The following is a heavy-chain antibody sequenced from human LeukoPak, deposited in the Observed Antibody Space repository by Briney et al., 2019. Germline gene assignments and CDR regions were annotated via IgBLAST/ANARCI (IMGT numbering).Heavy chain of an antibody. J-gene: IGHJ3*02. CDR1: GFTFSDYY. CDR3: AREGCSSTSCYSRAAFDI. Sequence: PGGSLRLSCAASGFTFSDYYMSWIRQAPGKGLEWVSYISSSSSYTNYADSVKGRFTISRGNAKNSLYLQMNSLRAEDTAVYYCAREGCSSTSCYSRAAFDIWGQGTMVTVSS. D-gene: IGHD2-2*01. CDR2: ISSSSSYT. V-gene: IGHV3-11*06.